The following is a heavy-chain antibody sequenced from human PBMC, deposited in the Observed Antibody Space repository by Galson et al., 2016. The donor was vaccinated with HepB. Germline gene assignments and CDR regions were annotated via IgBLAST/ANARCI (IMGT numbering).Heavy chain of an antibody. CDR1: GLIFSNYD. V-gene: IGHV3-30-3*02. CDR2: ISTAGRTK. J-gene: IGHJ4*02. D-gene: IGHD3/OR15-3a*01. CDR3: ATGFQLDIPDYFDY. Sequence: SLRLSCAASGLIFSNYDFRWVRQAPGKGLEWVAVISTAGRTKFYAESVKGRSTISRDNSRNTLYLEISSLTTEDAALYYCATGFQLDIPDYFDYWGQGTLVAVSS.